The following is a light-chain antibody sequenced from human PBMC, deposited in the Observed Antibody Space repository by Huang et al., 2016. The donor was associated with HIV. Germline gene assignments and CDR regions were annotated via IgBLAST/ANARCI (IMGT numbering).Light chain of an antibody. CDR3: QQYGSSPWT. Sequence: EIVLTQSPGSLSLSPGEGATLSCRASQSVNNNYLAWYQQKPGQAPRLLIFSASNRATGIPDRFGDSGSGTDFTLTIRSLEPEDFAMYYCQQYGSSPWTFGQGTKVEVK. J-gene: IGKJ1*01. V-gene: IGKV3-20*01. CDR2: SAS. CDR1: QSVNNNY.